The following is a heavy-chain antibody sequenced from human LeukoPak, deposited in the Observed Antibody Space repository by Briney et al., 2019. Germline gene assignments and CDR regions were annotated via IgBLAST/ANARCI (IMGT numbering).Heavy chain of an antibody. V-gene: IGHV4-4*07. Sequence: KSSETLSLTCTASGGSITNYYWSWIRQPAGKGLEWIGRIHSSGGTNYNPSLKSRVTMSVDTSTNLVSLKLRSVTAANTAVYYCARGGAPEYWGQGTLVTVYS. CDR2: IHSSGGT. J-gene: IGHJ4*02. CDR3: ARGGAPEY. CDR1: GGSITNYY.